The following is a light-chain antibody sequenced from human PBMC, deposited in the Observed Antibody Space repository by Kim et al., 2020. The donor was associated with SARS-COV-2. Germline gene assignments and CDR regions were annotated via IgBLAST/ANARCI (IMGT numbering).Light chain of an antibody. Sequence: SPGERATLSCTASQSVSSSSFAWYQQKPGQAPRLLVFGASSRATGIPDRFSRSGSGTDFTLTISRLEPEDFAVYYCQQDGSSPPTFGQGTKVEIK. CDR1: QSVSSSS. J-gene: IGKJ1*01. V-gene: IGKV3-20*01. CDR3: QQDGSSPPT. CDR2: GAS.